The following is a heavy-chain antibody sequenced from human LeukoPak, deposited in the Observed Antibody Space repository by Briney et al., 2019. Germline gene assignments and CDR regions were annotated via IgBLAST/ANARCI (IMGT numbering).Heavy chain of an antibody. D-gene: IGHD4-17*01. Sequence: GGSLRLSCAASGFTFSSYSMNWVRQAPGKGLEWVSSISSSSSYIYYADSVKGRFTISRDNAKNSLYLQMNSLRAEDTAVYYCARAYGRRDAFDIWGQGTMVTVSS. CDR2: ISSSSSYI. J-gene: IGHJ3*02. CDR3: ARAYGRRDAFDI. CDR1: GFTFSSYS. V-gene: IGHV3-21*04.